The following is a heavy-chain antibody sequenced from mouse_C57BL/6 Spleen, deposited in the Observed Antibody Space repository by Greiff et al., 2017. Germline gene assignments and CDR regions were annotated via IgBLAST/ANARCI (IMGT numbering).Heavy chain of an antibody. V-gene: IGHV1-15*01. J-gene: IGHJ4*01. CDR3: TRGEYGYGLDD. Sequence: QVQLQQSGAELVRPGASVTLSCKASGYTFTDYEMHWVKQTPVHGLEWIGAIDPETGGTAYNQKFKGKAILTADKSSSTAYMELRSLTSEDSAVYYCTRGEYGYGLDDWGQGTSVTVSS. CDR2: IDPETGGT. CDR1: GYTFTDYE. D-gene: IGHD2-2*01.